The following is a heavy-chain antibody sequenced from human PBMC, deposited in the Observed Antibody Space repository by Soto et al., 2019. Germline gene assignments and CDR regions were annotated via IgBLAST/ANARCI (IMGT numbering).Heavy chain of an antibody. CDR3: ARDAGWLLSHAFDI. V-gene: IGHV4-61*01. J-gene: IGHJ3*02. D-gene: IGHD3-3*01. CDR2: IYYSGST. CDR1: GGSVSSGSYY. Sequence: QVQLQESGPGLVKPSETLSLTCTVSGGSVSSGSYYWSWIRQPPGKGLEWIGYIYYSGSTNYNPSLTSRVTISVDTSKNQFSLKLSSVTAADTAVYYCARDAGWLLSHAFDIWGQGTMVTVSS.